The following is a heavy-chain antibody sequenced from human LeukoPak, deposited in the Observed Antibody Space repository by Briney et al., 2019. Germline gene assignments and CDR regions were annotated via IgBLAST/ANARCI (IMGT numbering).Heavy chain of an antibody. V-gene: IGHV3-30*03. CDR1: GFTFSSYA. CDR2: ISYDGSNK. D-gene: IGHD4-17*01. J-gene: IGHJ6*02. CDR3: ARRPNYGDYYYGMDV. Sequence: GGSLRLSCAASGFTFSSYAMSWVRQAPGKGLEWVAVISYDGSNKYYADSVKGRFTISRDNSKNTLYLQMNSLRAEDTAVYYCARRPNYGDYYYGMDVWGQGTTVTVSS.